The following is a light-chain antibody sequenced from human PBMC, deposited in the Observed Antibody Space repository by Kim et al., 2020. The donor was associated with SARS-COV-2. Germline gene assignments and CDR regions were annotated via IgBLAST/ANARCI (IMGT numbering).Light chain of an antibody. CDR1: KLGDKY. J-gene: IGLJ2*01. CDR3: QAWGSFSVV. CDR2: QDT. V-gene: IGLV3-1*01. Sequence: VPPGHTAILTCSGEKLGDKYVSWYQQKPGQSPVLVIYQDTKRPSGIPERFSGSNSGNTATLTISATQAMDEADYYCQAWGSFSVVFGGGTQLTVL.